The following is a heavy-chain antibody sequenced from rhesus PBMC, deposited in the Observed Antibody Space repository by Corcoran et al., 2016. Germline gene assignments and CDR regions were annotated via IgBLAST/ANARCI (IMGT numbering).Heavy chain of an antibody. V-gene: IGHV4-169*02. CDR3: ASAPQNNYWYFAL. D-gene: IGHD2-15*01. CDR2: IYRRASST. J-gene: IGHJ2*01. CDR1: GGSISSSY. Sequence: QLQLQESGPGLVKPSETLSVTCAVSGGSISSSYWSWFRQAPGKGLEWIGHIYRRASSTTYDPSRKSRVTLPVDTSKNQLSLRLTSVTAADTAVYYCASAPQNNYWYFALWGPDTPITISS.